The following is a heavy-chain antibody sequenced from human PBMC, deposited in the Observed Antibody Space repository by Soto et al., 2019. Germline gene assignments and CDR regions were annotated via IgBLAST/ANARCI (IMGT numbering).Heavy chain of an antibody. CDR3: ARDGHVNLPFDY. D-gene: IGHD3-10*02. Sequence: GGSLRLSCAASGFTFSSYAMHWVRQAPGKGLEYVSAISSNGGSTYYANSVKGRFTISRDNSKNTLYLQMGSLRAEDMAVYYCARDGHVNLPFDYWGQGTLVTVSS. CDR2: ISSNGGST. V-gene: IGHV3-64*01. J-gene: IGHJ4*02. CDR1: GFTFSSYA.